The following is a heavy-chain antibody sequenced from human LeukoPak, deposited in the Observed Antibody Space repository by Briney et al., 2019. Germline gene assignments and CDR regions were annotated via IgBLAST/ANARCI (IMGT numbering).Heavy chain of an antibody. CDR2: IYYSGST. V-gene: IGHV4-59*01. CDR3: ARGPKDRYYYYYMDV. Sequence: PSETPSLTCTVSGGSISSYYWSWIRQPPGKGLEWIGYIYYSGSTNYNPSLKSRVTISVDTSKNQFSLKLSSVTAADTAVYYCARGPKDRYYYYYMDVWGKGTTVTVSS. CDR1: GGSISSYY. D-gene: IGHD3-3*01. J-gene: IGHJ6*03.